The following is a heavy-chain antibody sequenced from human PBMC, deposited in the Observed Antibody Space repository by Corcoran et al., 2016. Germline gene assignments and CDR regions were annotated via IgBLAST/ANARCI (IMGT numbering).Heavy chain of an antibody. CDR1: GGSFSGYY. CDR2: INHSGST. V-gene: IGHV4-34*01. D-gene: IGHD5-12*01. CDR3: ARALSGRGGFDY. Sequence: QVQLQQWGAGLLKPSETLSLTCAVYGGSFSGYYWSWIRQPPGKGLEWIGEINHSGSTNYNPSLKSRVTISVDTSKNQFSLKLSSVTAADTAVYYCARALSGRGGFDYWGQGTLVTVSS. J-gene: IGHJ4*02.